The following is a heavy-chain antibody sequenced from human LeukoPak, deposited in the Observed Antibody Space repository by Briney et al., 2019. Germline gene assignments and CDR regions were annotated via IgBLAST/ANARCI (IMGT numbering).Heavy chain of an antibody. CDR2: FSVDGGST. CDR1: AFTFNNYP. CDR3: AKSSSGYYTDAFHV. Sequence: GGSLRLSCAASAFTFNNYPMSWVRQAAWKGLEWVSGFSVDGGSTFYADSVRGRFTFSRDNSKNTLYLQMNSLRAEDTAVYYCAKSSSGYYTDAFHVWGQGTRVTVS. J-gene: IGHJ3*01. V-gene: IGHV3-23*01. D-gene: IGHD3-22*01.